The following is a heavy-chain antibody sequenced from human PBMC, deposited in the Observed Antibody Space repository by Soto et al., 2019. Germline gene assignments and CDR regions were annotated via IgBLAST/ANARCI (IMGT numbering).Heavy chain of an antibody. CDR2: IYHSGIT. Sequence: QVQLQESGPGLVKPSGTLSLTCTVSGGSISSHNWWIWVRQPPGKGLEWIGEIYHSGITNYNPPLKSRISISVDKSKNLFSLKLSSVTAADTAIYYCARDFDAWNPHYYYGMDVWGQGTTVAVSS. V-gene: IGHV4-4*02. J-gene: IGHJ6*02. CDR1: GGSISSHNW. CDR3: ARDFDAWNPHYYYGMDV. D-gene: IGHD1-1*01.